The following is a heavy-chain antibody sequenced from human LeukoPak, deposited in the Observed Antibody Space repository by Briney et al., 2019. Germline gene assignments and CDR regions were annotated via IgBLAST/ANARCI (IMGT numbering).Heavy chain of an antibody. D-gene: IGHD1-26*01. CDR1: GFTFSSYA. Sequence: GGSLRLSCAASGFTFSSYAMSWVRQAPGKGLEWVSAISGSGGSTYYADSVKGRFTISRDNSKNTLYLQMNSLRAEDTAVYYWAKGGESGSYSHFDYWGQGTLVTVSS. J-gene: IGHJ4*02. CDR3: AKGGESGSYSHFDY. V-gene: IGHV3-23*01. CDR2: ISGSGGST.